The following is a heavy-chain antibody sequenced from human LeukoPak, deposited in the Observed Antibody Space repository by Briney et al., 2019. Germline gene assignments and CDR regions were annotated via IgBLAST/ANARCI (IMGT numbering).Heavy chain of an antibody. D-gene: IGHD6-19*01. CDR3: ARRGTIAVPVFWFDP. V-gene: IGHV3-21*01. CDR1: GFIFSSYS. J-gene: IGHJ5*02. CDR2: ISTSSSYI. Sequence: GGSLRLSCAASGFIFSSYSMSWVRQAPGKGLEWVSSISTSSSYIYYADSVKGRFTISRDNAKNSVYLQINRLRAEDTAVYYCARRGTIAVPVFWFDPWGQGTLVIVSS.